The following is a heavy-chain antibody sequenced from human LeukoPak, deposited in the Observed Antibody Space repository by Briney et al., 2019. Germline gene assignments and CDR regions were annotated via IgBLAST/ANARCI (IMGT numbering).Heavy chain of an antibody. CDR1: VFTFSSYS. Sequence: GGSLRLSCAASVFTFSSYSMIWVRQAPGKGLEWVSSISSSSSYIYYADSVKGRFTISRDNAKNSLYLQMNSLRAEDTAVYYCARAVSKDDYGDYEDIWGQGTMVTVSS. CDR3: ARAVSKDDYGDYEDI. V-gene: IGHV3-21*01. D-gene: IGHD4-17*01. CDR2: ISSSSSYI. J-gene: IGHJ3*02.